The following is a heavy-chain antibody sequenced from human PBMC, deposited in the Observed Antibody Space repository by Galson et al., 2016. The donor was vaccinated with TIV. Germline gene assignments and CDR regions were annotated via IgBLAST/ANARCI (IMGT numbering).Heavy chain of an antibody. D-gene: IGHD2-21*01. CDR3: ARPTYCGDDCYKYYY. CDR2: IDAGNGNT. Sequence: SVKVSCKASGYTFTIYTLHWVRQAPGQRLEWMGRIDAGNGNTKYSQKFQDRVTITSDTSASTAYLELSSLTSEDTAVYYCARPTYCGDDCYKYYYWGQGTLVTVSS. V-gene: IGHV1-3*01. CDR1: GYTFTIYT. J-gene: IGHJ4*02.